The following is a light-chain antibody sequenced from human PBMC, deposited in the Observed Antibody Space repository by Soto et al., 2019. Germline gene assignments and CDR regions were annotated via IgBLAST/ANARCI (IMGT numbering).Light chain of an antibody. CDR1: QSVSSSY. CDR2: GAS. J-gene: IGKJ5*01. CDR3: QQYGISLT. V-gene: IGKV3-20*01. Sequence: ESVLTQSPGTLSLSPGERATLSCRASQSVSSSYLAWYQQKPGQAPRLLIYGASSRATGIPDRFSGSGSGTDFTLTISRLEPEDFAVYYCQQYGISLTFGQGTRLEIK.